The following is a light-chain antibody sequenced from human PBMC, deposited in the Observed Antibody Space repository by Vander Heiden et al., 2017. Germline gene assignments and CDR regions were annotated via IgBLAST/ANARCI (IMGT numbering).Light chain of an antibody. CDR3: QQSYSIPFT. Sequence: DIQMTQPPPPLSASVGDRVTITCRASKNINTYLVWYQQKPGKAPNLLIYAASTLQSDVPSRFSASGSDTDFTLTISGLHPDDFATYYCQQSYSIPFTFGQGTRLEVK. CDR2: AAS. J-gene: IGKJ2*01. V-gene: IGKV1-39*01. CDR1: KNINTY.